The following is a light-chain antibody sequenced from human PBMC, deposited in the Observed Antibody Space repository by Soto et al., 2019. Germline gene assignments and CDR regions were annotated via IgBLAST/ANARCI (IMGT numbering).Light chain of an antibody. CDR2: SNN. J-gene: IGLJ1*01. CDR1: SSNIGSNT. Sequence: SVLTQPPSASGTPGQRVTSSCSGSSSNIGSNTVNLYQQLPGTAPKLLIYSNNQRPSGVPDRFSGSKSGTSASLAISGLQSEDEADYYCAAWDDSLNGYVFGTGTKVTVL. V-gene: IGLV1-44*01. CDR3: AAWDDSLNGYV.